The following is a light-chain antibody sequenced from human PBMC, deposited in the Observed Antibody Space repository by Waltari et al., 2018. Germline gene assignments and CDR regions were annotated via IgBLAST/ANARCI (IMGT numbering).Light chain of an antibody. CDR3: QMYTSAPWT. J-gene: IGKJ1*01. V-gene: IGKV1-27*01. Sequence: DIQMTQSPSSLSASVGDRVTITCRASQGIRDYLAWYHQIPGRAPKLLISGASTLQSRVPSRFSGSGSGTAFTLTISSLQPEDVAIYYCQMYTSAPWTFGQGTKV. CDR1: QGIRDY. CDR2: GAS.